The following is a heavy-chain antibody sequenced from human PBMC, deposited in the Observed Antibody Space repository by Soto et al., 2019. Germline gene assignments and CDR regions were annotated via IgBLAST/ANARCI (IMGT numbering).Heavy chain of an antibody. CDR3: VRGLIYGGDPPPFDH. V-gene: IGHV3-23*01. CDR2: MSGNGGRI. Sequence: PGGSLRLSCAVSGFTFSNYAMTRVRQAPGKGLEWVSLMSGNGGRIVYADSVKGRLTISRDNSKNTLYLQMNSLRLEDTAVYYCVRGLIYGGDPPPFDHWGQGTQVTLSS. D-gene: IGHD2-21*02. J-gene: IGHJ4*02. CDR1: GFTFSNYA.